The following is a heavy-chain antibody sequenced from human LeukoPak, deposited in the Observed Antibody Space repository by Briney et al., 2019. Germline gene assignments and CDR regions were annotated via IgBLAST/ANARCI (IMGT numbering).Heavy chain of an antibody. CDR2: IWYDGSNK. D-gene: IGHD2-15*01. CDR1: GFTFSSYD. CDR3: AREWSRNWFDP. V-gene: IGHV3-33*01. Sequence: GGSLRLSCAASGFTFSSYDMHWVRQAPGKGLEWVAVIWYDGSNKYYADSVKGRFTISRDNSKNTLYLQMNSLRAEDTAVYYCAREWSRNWFDPWGQGTLVTVSS. J-gene: IGHJ5*02.